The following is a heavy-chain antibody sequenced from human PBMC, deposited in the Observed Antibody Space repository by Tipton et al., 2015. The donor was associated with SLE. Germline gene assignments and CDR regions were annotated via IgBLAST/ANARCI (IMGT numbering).Heavy chain of an antibody. J-gene: IGHJ4*02. CDR1: GGSFSGYY. D-gene: IGHD1-26*01. V-gene: IGHV4-30-4*01. Sequence: TLSLTCAVYGGSFSGYYWSWIRQPPGKGLEWIGYIYYSGSTYYNPSLKSRVTISVDTSKNQFSLKLSSVTAADTAVYYCARDKSMGGYFDYWGQGTLVTVSS. CDR2: IYYSGST. CDR3: ARDKSMGGYFDY.